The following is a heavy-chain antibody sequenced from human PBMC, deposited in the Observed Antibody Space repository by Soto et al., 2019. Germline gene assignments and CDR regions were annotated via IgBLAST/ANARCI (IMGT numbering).Heavy chain of an antibody. D-gene: IGHD2-2*01. CDR2: IYYSGST. CDR1: GGSVNSGSYY. J-gene: IGHJ6*02. CDR3: ARDTMYYYYSGMDV. Sequence: QVQLQESGPGLVKPSETLSLTCTVSGGSVNSGSYYWSWIRQPPGKGLEWIGSIYYSGSTNYNPSLKGRLTISVDTSKNPVSLKLSSVTAADPAVYYCARDTMYYYYSGMDVWGQGTTVTVSS. V-gene: IGHV4-61*01.